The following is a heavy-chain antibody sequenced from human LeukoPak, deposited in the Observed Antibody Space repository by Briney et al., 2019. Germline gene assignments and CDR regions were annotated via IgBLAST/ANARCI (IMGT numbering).Heavy chain of an antibody. CDR3: AKSVLLEWLFFDY. V-gene: IGHV3-23*01. D-gene: IGHD3-3*01. CDR2: ISGSGGST. J-gene: IGHJ4*02. Sequence: GGSLRLSCAASGFTFSSYAMSWVRQAPAKGLEGVSAISGSGGSTYYADSVKGRFTISRDNSKNTLYLQMNSLRAEDTAVYYCAKSVLLEWLFFDYWGQGTLVTVSS. CDR1: GFTFSSYA.